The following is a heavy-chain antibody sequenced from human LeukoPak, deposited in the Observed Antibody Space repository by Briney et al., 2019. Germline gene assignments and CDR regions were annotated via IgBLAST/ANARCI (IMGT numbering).Heavy chain of an antibody. CDR2: IIPIFSTA. J-gene: IGHJ4*02. Sequence: ASVKVSCKASGGTFSSYAISWVRQAPGQGLEWMGGIIPIFSTANYAQKFQGRVTITTDESTSTAYMELSSLRSEDTAVYYCARDPYYDSSGYNSGDYWGQGTLVTVSS. D-gene: IGHD3-22*01. V-gene: IGHV1-69*05. CDR3: ARDPYYDSSGYNSGDY. CDR1: GGTFSSYA.